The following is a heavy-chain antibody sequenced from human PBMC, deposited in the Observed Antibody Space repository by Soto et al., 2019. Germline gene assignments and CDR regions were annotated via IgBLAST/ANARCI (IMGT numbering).Heavy chain of an antibody. Sequence: SETLSLTCTVSGASMNSYHWSWIRQPAGKGLERIGHIHSSGSTNYNPSLKSRVTMSVDTSKNKFSLRLMSLTAADTAVYYCARDQGVAAAGMTWFDPCGQGSLVTVSA. CDR2: IHSSGST. D-gene: IGHD6-13*01. CDR3: ARDQGVAAAGMTWFDP. J-gene: IGHJ5*02. V-gene: IGHV4-4*07. CDR1: GASMNSYH.